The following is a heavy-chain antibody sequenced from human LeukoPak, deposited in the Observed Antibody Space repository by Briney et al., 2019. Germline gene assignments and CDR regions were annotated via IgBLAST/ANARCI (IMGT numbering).Heavy chain of an antibody. CDR2: IYYSGST. Sequence: SETLSLTSTVSGGSISSSSYYWGWIRQPPGKGLEWIGSIYYSGSTYYNPSLKSRVTISVDTSKNQFSLKLSSVTAADTAVYYCVLVVPAAVRPEDAFDIWGQGTMVTVSS. D-gene: IGHD2-2*01. CDR3: VLVVPAAVRPEDAFDI. V-gene: IGHV4-39*01. J-gene: IGHJ3*02. CDR1: GGSISSSSYY.